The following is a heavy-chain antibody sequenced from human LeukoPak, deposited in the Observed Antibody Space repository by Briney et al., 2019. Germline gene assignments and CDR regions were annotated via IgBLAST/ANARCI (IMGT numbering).Heavy chain of an antibody. CDR2: MRINRYHGIS. J-gene: IGHJ6*02. CDR1: GLIFRHHY. Sequence: QPGRSLRLSCTAYGLIFRHHYMIWVRQASGKGLQWVSFMRINRYHGISEYDASVQDKFHLPIDDSRSIVYSQMNSLKIEDTAVYYCARGPIELWIHNGMDVWGQGTTVTV. D-gene: IGHD3-16*01. V-gene: IGHV3-49*04. CDR3: ARGPIELWIHNGMDV.